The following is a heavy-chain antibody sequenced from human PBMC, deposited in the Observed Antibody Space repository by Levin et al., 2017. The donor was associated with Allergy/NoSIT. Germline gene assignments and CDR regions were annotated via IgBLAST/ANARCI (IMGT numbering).Heavy chain of an antibody. CDR1: GFSLSTSGVV. CDR3: ARGRSSSWKRANWFDP. CDR2: IYWDDDK. Sequence: SGPTLVKPTQTLTLTCTFSGFSLSTSGVVVGWIRQPPGKALEWLALIYWDDDKRYNPSLKSRLTITKDTSKNQVVLTMTNIDPVDTATYYCARGRSSSWKRANWFDPWGQGTLVTVSS. D-gene: IGHD6-13*01. J-gene: IGHJ5*02. V-gene: IGHV2-5*02.